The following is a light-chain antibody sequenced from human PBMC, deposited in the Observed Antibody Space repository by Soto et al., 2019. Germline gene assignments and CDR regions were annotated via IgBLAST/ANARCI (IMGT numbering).Light chain of an antibody. J-gene: IGKJ4*01. CDR3: QQLNSYPLT. CDR2: AAS. CDR1: QSISSY. V-gene: IGKV1-9*01. Sequence: IQMTQSPSSLAASVGDRVTITCRASQSISSYLNWYQQKPGKAPKLLIYAASTLQSGVPSRFSGSGSGTEFTLTISSLQPEDFATYYCQQLNSYPLTFGGGTKV.